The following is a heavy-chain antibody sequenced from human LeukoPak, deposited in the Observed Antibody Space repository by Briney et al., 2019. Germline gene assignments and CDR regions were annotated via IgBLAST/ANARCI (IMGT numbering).Heavy chain of an antibody. J-gene: IGHJ4*02. CDR2: ISSSSTI. D-gene: IGHD7-27*01. Sequence: GGSLRLSCAASGFTFSSYWMNWVRQAPGKGLEWVSYISSSSTIYYADSVKGRFTISRDNAKNSLYLQMNSLRPEDTAVYYCARDGDPPLDYWGQGTLVTVSS. CDR1: GFTFSSYW. CDR3: ARDGDPPLDY. V-gene: IGHV3-48*04.